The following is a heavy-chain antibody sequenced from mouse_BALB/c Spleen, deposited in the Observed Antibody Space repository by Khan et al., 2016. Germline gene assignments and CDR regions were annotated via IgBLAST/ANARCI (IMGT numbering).Heavy chain of an antibody. D-gene: IGHD2-3*01. CDR1: GYTFTSYY. Sequence: QVQLQQSGPELVKPGVSVRISCKASGYTFTSYYIHWVKQRPGQGLEWIGWIYPGNVNTKYNEKFKGKATLTADKSSSTVYMQLSSLTSEDSAVYFCARTGDGYHFDYWGQGTTLTVSS. CDR2: IYPGNVNT. V-gene: IGHV1S56*01. J-gene: IGHJ2*01. CDR3: ARTGDGYHFDY.